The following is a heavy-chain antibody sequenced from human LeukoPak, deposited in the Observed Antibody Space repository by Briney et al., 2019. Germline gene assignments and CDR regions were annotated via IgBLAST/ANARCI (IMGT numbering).Heavy chain of an antibody. CDR1: GGSFSGYY. D-gene: IGHD3-10*01. V-gene: IGHV4-34*01. CDR3: ARLRLWFGESTLFDY. CDR2: INHSGST. Sequence: SETLSLTCAVYGGSFSGYYWSWIRQPPGKGLECIGEINHSGSTNYNPSLKSRVTISVDTSKNQFSLKLSSVTAADTAVYYCARLRLWFGESTLFDYWGQGTLVTVSS. J-gene: IGHJ4*02.